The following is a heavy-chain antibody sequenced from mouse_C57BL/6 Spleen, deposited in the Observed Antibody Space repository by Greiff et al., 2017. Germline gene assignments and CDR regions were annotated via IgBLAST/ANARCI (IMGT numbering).Heavy chain of an antibody. CDR1: GYTFTGYW. CDR2: ILPGSGST. D-gene: IGHD2-1*01. Sequence: VQLQQSGAELMKPGASVKLSCKATGYTFTGYWIEWVKQRPGHGLEWIGEILPGSGSTNYTEKFKGKATFTADTSSNTAYMQLSSLTTEDSAIYYCARGGYGNRNYYAMAYWGQGTSVTVSS. CDR3: ARGGYGNRNYYAMAY. V-gene: IGHV1-9*01. J-gene: IGHJ4*01.